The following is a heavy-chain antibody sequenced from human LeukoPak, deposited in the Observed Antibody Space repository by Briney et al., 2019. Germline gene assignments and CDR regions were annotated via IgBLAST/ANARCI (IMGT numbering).Heavy chain of an antibody. CDR1: GYTFTRYQ. V-gene: IGHV1-46*01. J-gene: IGHJ6*02. CDR2: INPSGGAT. D-gene: IGHD4-23*01. CDR3: ARAPGGKYYYYYGMDV. Sequence: ASVKVSCKASGYTFTRYQMHWVRQAPGQGLEWMGKINPSGGATSYSQKLQGRVTMTRDTSTNTVFMELSSLRSEDTAVYHCARAPGGKYYYYYGMDVWGQGTTVTVSS.